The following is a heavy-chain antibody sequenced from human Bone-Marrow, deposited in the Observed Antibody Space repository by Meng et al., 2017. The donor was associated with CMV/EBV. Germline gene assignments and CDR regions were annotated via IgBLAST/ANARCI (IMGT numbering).Heavy chain of an antibody. CDR2: ISLSGNTI. CDR1: GFTFSSYS. J-gene: IGHJ4*02. D-gene: IGHD2-21*01. Sequence: LSLTCAASGFTFSSYSMNWVRQAPGKGLEWISYISLSGNTIYYADSVKGRFTISRDNAKKSLYLEMNGLRAEDTGVYYCARDQFSGDYFDFWGQGTLVTVSS. V-gene: IGHV3-48*04. CDR3: ARDQFSGDYFDF.